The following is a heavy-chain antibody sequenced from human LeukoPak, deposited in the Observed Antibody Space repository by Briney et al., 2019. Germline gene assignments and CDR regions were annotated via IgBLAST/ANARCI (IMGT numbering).Heavy chain of an antibody. D-gene: IGHD1-26*01. Sequence: PGGSLRLSCAASGFTFSSYWMSWVRQAPGKGLEWVANIKQDRSEKYYVDSVKGRFTISRDNAKNSLYLQMNSLRAEDTAVYYCAREYSGSYGYYYYYYMDVWGKGTTVTVSS. CDR1: GFTFSSYW. J-gene: IGHJ6*03. CDR3: AREYSGSYGYYYYYYMDV. V-gene: IGHV3-7*01. CDR2: IKQDRSEK.